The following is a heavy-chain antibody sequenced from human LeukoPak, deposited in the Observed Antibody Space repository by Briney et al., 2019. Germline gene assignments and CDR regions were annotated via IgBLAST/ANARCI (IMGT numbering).Heavy chain of an antibody. Sequence: GGSLRLSCATSGFTFSHYGMHWVRQAPGKGLEWLAVIWNDGTDKYYGDSVKGRFTISRDNSKNTVYLQMNSLRVEDTAVYYCAKDAQSGFDFSNSLESWGQGTLVTVSS. CDR2: IWNDGTDK. D-gene: IGHD4-11*01. CDR1: GFTFSHYG. V-gene: IGHV3-33*06. CDR3: AKDAQSGFDFSNSLES. J-gene: IGHJ4*02.